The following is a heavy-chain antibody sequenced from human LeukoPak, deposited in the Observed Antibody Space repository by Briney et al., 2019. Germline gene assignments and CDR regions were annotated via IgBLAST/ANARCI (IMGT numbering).Heavy chain of an antibody. V-gene: IGHV4-61*01. D-gene: IGHD1-26*01. J-gene: IGHJ6*02. CDR1: GGSVSSGSYY. CDR2: IYYSGST. CDR3: ARDSPPYSGSYYNGMDV. Sequence: SETLSLTCTVSGGSVSSGSYYWSWIRQPPGKGLEWIGYIYYSGSTNYNPSLKSRVTISVDTSKNQLSLKLSSVTAADTAVYYCARDSPPYSGSYYNGMDVWGQGTTVTVSS.